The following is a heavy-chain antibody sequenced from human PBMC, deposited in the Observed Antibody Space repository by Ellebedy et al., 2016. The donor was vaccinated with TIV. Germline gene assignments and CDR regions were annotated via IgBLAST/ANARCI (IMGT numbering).Heavy chain of an antibody. CDR3: AREASGTLSLRS. CDR2: IIPIFGTA. D-gene: IGHD4-17*01. J-gene: IGHJ4*02. CDR1: GGTFSSYA. V-gene: IGHV1-69*13. Sequence: ASVKVSCKASGGTFSSYAISWVRQAPGQGLEWMGGIIPIFGTANYAQKFQGRVTITADESTSTAYMELSSLRSEDTAVYYCAREASGTLSLRSWGQGTLVTVSS.